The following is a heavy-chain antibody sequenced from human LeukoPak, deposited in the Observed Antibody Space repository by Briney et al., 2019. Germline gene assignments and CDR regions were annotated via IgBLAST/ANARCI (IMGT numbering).Heavy chain of an antibody. CDR1: VFTFSSYC. CDR3: ARRKRYFDLYGMDV. Sequence: TGGSLRLSCAASVFTFSSYCMHWVRQAPCKGLEWVAVIWYDGSNKYYADSVKGRFTISRDNSKNTLYLQMNSLRAEDTAVYYCARRKRYFDLYGMDVWGQGTTVTVSS. J-gene: IGHJ6*02. CDR2: IWYDGSNK. D-gene: IGHD3-9*01. V-gene: IGHV3-33*01.